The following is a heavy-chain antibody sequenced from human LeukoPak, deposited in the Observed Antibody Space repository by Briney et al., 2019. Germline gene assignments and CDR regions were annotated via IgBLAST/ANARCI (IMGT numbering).Heavy chain of an antibody. CDR2: ISSSSSYI. J-gene: IGHJ4*02. Sequence: GGSLRLSCAASGFTFSSYSMNWVRQAPGKGLEWVSSISSSSSYIYYADSVKGRFTISRDNAKNSLYLQMNSLRAEDTAVYYCARGPGDYRPGGKNYWGQGTLVTVSS. CDR3: ARGPGDYRPGGKNY. CDR1: GFTFSSYS. D-gene: IGHD4-11*01. V-gene: IGHV3-21*01.